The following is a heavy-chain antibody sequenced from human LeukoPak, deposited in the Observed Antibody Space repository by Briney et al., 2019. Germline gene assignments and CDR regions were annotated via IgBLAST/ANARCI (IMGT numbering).Heavy chain of an antibody. D-gene: IGHD3-10*01. CDR1: GFTFSSYA. CDR3: AKTRDYYGSGSYEYYFDY. V-gene: IGHV3-23*01. CDR2: ISGSGGST. Sequence: GGSLRLSCAASGFTFSSYAMSWVRQAPGKGLEWVSAISGSGGSTYYADSVKGRFTISRDNSKNTLYLQMNSLRAEDTAVYYCAKTRDYYGSGSYEYYFDYWGQGTLVTVSS. J-gene: IGHJ4*02.